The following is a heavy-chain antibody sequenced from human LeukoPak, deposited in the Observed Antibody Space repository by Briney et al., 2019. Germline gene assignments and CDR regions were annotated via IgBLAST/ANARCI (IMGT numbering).Heavy chain of an antibody. CDR1: GYIFTGHY. V-gene: IGHV1-2*02. CDR3: AKGFDAADYYWGQGGFDF. CDR2: INPNSGNT. J-gene: IGHJ3*01. Sequence: ASVKVSCKTSGYIFTGHYLHWVRQAPGQGLEWMGRINPNSGNTNYAQKFQGKVSMTADKSTSTAYMELRRLRSDDTAVYYCAKGFDAADYYWGQGGFDFWGQGTKVIVSS. D-gene: IGHD3-9*01.